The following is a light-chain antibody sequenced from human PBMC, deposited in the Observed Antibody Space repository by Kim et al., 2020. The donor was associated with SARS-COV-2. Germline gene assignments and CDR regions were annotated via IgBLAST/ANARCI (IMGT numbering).Light chain of an antibody. V-gene: IGKV3-15*01. Sequence: VSPGERATRSCRASQSVSSNLAWYQQKPGQAPRLLVCGGSTRATGIPARFSGSGSGTEFTLTISNLQSEDFAFYYCQQYNNWPLTFGGGTKVDIK. CDR3: QQYNNWPLT. J-gene: IGKJ4*01. CDR1: QSVSSN. CDR2: GGS.